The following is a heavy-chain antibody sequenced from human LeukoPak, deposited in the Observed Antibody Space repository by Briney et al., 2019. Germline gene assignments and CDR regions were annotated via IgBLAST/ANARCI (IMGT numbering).Heavy chain of an antibody. CDR2: ISSSGSTI. CDR3: ARVYSIAANYCDY. Sequence: PGGSLRLSCAASGFTFSSYEMNWVRQAPGKGLEWVSYISSSGSTIYYADSVKGRFTISRDNAKNSPYLQMNSLRDEDTAVYYCARVYSIAANYCDYWGQGTLVTVSS. CDR1: GFTFSSYE. V-gene: IGHV3-48*03. D-gene: IGHD6-13*01. J-gene: IGHJ4*02.